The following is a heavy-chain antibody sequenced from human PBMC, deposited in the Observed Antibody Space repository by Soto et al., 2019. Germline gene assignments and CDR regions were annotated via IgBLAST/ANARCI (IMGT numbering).Heavy chain of an antibody. CDR1: GDSISSSTYY. CDR2: MFYSGNT. CDR3: VSPEGYYDSSGYTLDY. J-gene: IGHJ4*02. D-gene: IGHD3-22*01. Sequence: SETLSLTCTVTGDSISSSTYYWGWIRQPPGKGLEWIGSMFYSGNTYYNPSLKSRVTLSINTSKNQFSLKLNSVTAADTAVYYCVSPEGYYDSSGYTLDYWGQGTLVTVSS. V-gene: IGHV4-39*01.